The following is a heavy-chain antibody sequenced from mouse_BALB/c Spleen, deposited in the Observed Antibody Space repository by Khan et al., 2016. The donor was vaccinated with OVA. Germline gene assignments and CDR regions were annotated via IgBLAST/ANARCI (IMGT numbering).Heavy chain of an antibody. CDR3: ARLGSTSWFGY. D-gene: IGHD1-1*01. Sequence: VQLQQSGPELMKPGASVKISCKASGYSFTTYYIHWVKQSHGKTLEWIGYIDPFNGGSTYNQKFKGKATLTVDTSSSTAYMHLSSLTSEDSAVYYCARLGSTSWFGYWGQGTLVTVSA. CDR2: IDPFNGGS. V-gene: IGHV1-31*01. CDR1: GYSFTTYY. J-gene: IGHJ3*02.